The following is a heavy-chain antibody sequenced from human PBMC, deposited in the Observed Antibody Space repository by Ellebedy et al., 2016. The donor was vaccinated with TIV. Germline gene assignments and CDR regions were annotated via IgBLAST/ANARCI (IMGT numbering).Heavy chain of an antibody. V-gene: IGHV5-51*01. CDR1: GYTFSNYW. CDR3: ARPGGSGWGTFDI. D-gene: IGHD3-16*01. J-gene: IGHJ3*02. Sequence: GESLKISCRGSGYTFSNYWIGWVRQMPGKGLEWMGSIYPGDSGTRYSPSFQGQVTISADKSITTAYLQWSSLKASDTAIYYCARPGGSGWGTFDIWGQGSMVTVSS. CDR2: IYPGDSGT.